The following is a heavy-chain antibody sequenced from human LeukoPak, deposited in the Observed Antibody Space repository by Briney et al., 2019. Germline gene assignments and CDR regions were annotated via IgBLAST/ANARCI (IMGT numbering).Heavy chain of an antibody. V-gene: IGHV3-30*02. CDR2: IRYEGGNK. CDR1: RFTFSSYG. CDR3: ARALYMTTVTKHAPVFDY. Sequence: GGSLRLSCAASRFTFSSYGMHWVRQAPGKWLGWVAFIRYEGGNKNYADSVKGRFTISRDNSKNTLYLQMNSLRAEDTAVYYCARALYMTTVTKHAPVFDYWGQGTLVTVSS. D-gene: IGHD4-17*01. J-gene: IGHJ4*02.